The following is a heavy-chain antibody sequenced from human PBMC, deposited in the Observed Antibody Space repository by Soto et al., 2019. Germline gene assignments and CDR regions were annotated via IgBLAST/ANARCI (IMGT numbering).Heavy chain of an antibody. J-gene: IGHJ4*02. CDR1: GGSVSSGSYY. CDR3: ARLDSSGWYYNPFDY. CDR2: IYYSGST. V-gene: IGHV4-61*01. D-gene: IGHD6-19*01. Sequence: PSETLSLTCTVSGGSVSSGSYYWSWIRQPPGKGLEWIGYIYYSGSTNYNPSLKSRVTISVDTSKNQFSLKLSSVTAADTAVYYCARLDSSGWYYNPFDYWGQGTLVTVSS.